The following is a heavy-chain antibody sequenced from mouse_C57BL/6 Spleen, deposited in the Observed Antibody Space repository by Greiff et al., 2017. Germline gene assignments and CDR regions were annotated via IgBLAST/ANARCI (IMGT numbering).Heavy chain of an antibody. CDR1: GFSLNSYA. CDR2: IWTGGGT. Sequence: QVQLKESGPGLVAPSQSLSITCTVSGFSLNSYAISWVRQPPGKGLEWLGVIWTGGGTNYNSALKYRLSISKDHTKSQVFLKMNSLQTDDTAWYYSARYDYGFVYALCYSGQGTSVTFSS. CDR3: ARYDYGFVYALCY. V-gene: IGHV2-9-1*01. D-gene: IGHD1-2*01. J-gene: IGHJ4*01.